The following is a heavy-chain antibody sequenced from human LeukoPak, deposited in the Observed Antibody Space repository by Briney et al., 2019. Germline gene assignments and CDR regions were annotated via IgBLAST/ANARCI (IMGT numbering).Heavy chain of an antibody. V-gene: IGHV3-66*01. CDR2: VYSGGST. J-gene: IGHJ4*02. D-gene: IGHD3-9*01. CDR3: ALGLVTDY. Sequence: GGSLRLSCAASGFTVSSNFMSWVRQAPGKGLEWVSVVYSGGSTYYADSVKGRFTISRDNSKNTLYLQMNSLRVEDTAVYYCALGLVTDYWGQGTLVTVSS. CDR1: GFTVSSNF.